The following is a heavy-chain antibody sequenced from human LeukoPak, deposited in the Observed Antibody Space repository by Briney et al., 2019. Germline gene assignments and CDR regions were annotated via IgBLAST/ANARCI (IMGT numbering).Heavy chain of an antibody. V-gene: IGHV4-4*02. CDR3: ARGPVVPAAIDWFDP. D-gene: IGHD2-2*02. Sequence: SETLSLTCAVSGGSISSSNWWSWVRQPPGKGLEWIGEIYHSGSTNYNPSLKSRITISVDKSKNQFSLKLSSVTAADTAVYYCARGPVVPAAIDWFDPWGQGTLVTVSS. J-gene: IGHJ5*02. CDR2: IYHSGST. CDR1: GGSISSSNW.